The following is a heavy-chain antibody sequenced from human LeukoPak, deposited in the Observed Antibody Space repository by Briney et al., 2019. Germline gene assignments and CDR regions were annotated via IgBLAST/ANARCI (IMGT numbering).Heavy chain of an antibody. D-gene: IGHD4-23*01. CDR3: ARGGKATVVTM. CDR2: MYSSGST. J-gene: IGHJ4*02. Sequence: SETLSLTCTVSGGSINSYYWSWIRQPAGKGLEWIGRMYSSGSTNYNPSLKSRVSMSVDTSKNQFSLKLTSVTAADTAVYYCARGGKATVVTMWGQGILVTVSS. CDR1: GGSINSYY. V-gene: IGHV4-4*07.